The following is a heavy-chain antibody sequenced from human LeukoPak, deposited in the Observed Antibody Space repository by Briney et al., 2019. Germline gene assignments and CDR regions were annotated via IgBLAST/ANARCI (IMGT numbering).Heavy chain of an antibody. V-gene: IGHV1-18*01. CDR2: ISAYNGNT. J-gene: IGHJ6*02. D-gene: IGHD4-17*01. CDR3: ARAYDYNYYYGMDV. CDR1: GYTFTSYG. Sequence: ASVKVSCKASGYTFTSYGISWVRQAPGQGLEWMGWISAYNGNTNYAQKLQGRVTMTTDTSTSTAYMELRSLRSDDTAVYYCARAYDYNYYYGMDVWGQETTVTVSS.